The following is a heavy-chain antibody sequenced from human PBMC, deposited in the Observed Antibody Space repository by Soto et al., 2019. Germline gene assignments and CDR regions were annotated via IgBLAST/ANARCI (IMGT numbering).Heavy chain of an antibody. Sequence: GASVKVSCKASGFTFTSSAVQWVRQARGQRLEWIGWIVVGSGNTNYAQKFQERVTINRDMSTSTAYMELSSLRSEDTAVYYCAAESGWSGSQYGMDVWGQGTTVTVSS. V-gene: IGHV1-58*01. J-gene: IGHJ6*02. D-gene: IGHD3-3*01. CDR2: IVVGSGNT. CDR1: GFTFTSSA. CDR3: AAESGWSGSQYGMDV.